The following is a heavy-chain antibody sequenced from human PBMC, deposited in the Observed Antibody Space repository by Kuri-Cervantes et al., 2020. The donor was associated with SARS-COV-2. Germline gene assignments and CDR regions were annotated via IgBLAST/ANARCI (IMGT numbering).Heavy chain of an antibody. CDR1: GGSISSSSYY. V-gene: IGHV4-61*02. D-gene: IGHD3-3*01. J-gene: IGHJ4*02. Sequence: SETLSLTCTVSGGSISSSSYYWGWIRQPPGKGLEWIGRIYTSGSTNYNPSLKSRVTISVDTSKNQFSLKLSSVTAADTAVYYCARDLGLRFLADWGQGTLVTVSS. CDR2: IYTSGST. CDR3: ARDLGLRFLAD.